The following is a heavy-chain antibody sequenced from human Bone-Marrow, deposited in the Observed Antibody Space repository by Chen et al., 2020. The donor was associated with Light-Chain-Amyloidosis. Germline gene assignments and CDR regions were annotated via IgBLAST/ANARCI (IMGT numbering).Heavy chain of an antibody. CDR2: IYNDADGSK. D-gene: IGHD6-13*01. CDR3: TRGSRAAGGSGSGYFDL. V-gene: IGHV3-53*02. CDR1: GFSVSSIY. Sequence: EVXLVETGGGLIQPGGSXRLSCAASGFSVSSIYMNWVRQAPGKGPEWVAVIYNDADGSKXXXDSVRGRXXXXXXXXXXXXXXXXXXXXXXXXXXXXCTRGSRAAGGSGSGYFDLWGQGTLVTVSS. J-gene: IGHJ4*02.